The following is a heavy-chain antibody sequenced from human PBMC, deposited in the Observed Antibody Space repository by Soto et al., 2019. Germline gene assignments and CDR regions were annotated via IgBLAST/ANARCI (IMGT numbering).Heavy chain of an antibody. CDR1: GYTFTNFG. D-gene: IGHD4-17*01. Sequence: QVQLVQSGPEVKKPGASVKVSCEASGYTFTNFGITCVRQAPGAGLEWMGWISVYNGHTSYAQRFQGRVTMTTDTSTSTAYLEVRSLRSDDTAVYYCARGDYGGNSDFLSNWGQGTLVTVSS. J-gene: IGHJ4*02. V-gene: IGHV1-18*04. CDR2: ISVYNGHT. CDR3: ARGDYGGNSDFLSN.